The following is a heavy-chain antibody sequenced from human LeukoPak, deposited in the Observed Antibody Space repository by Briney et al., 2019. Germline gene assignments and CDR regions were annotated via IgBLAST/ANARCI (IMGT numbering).Heavy chain of an antibody. V-gene: IGHV3-23*01. J-gene: IGHJ4*02. CDR3: AKSGVLRFLEWLLYFDY. CDR2: ISGSGGST. Sequence: GGSLRLSCAASGFTFSSYAMSWVRQAPGRGLEWVSAISGSGGSTYYADSVKGRFTISRDNSKNTLYLQMNSLRAEDTAVYYCAKSGVLRFLEWLLYFDYWGQGTLVTVSS. D-gene: IGHD3-3*01. CDR1: GFTFSSYA.